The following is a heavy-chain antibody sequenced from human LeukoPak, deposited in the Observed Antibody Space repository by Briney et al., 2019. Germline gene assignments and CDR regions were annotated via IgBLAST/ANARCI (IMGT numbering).Heavy chain of an antibody. J-gene: IGHJ3*01. CDR3: AKDLSLLDWFGEPDAFDF. CDR2: ISGGDDTT. D-gene: IGHD3-10*01. V-gene: IGHV3-23*01. Sequence: SGGSLRLSCAASGFIFSNYAMTWVRQGPGKRLEWVSTISGGDDTTTYGDSVKGRFTISRDNSNNTVYLQMDSLRVDDTAVYYCAKDLSLLDWFGEPDAFDFWGQGTMVTVSS. CDR1: GFIFSNYA.